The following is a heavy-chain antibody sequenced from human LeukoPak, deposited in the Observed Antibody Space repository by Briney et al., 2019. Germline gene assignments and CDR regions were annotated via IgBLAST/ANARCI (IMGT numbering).Heavy chain of an antibody. Sequence: PSETLSLTCTVSGGSISSYYWSWIRRPPGKGLEWIGYIYYSGSTNYNPSLKSRVTISVDTSKNQFSLKLSSVTAADTAVYYCARGERKYSYGQEVNWFDPWGQGTLVTVSS. J-gene: IGHJ5*02. CDR3: ARGERKYSYGQEVNWFDP. D-gene: IGHD5-18*01. V-gene: IGHV4-59*01. CDR2: IYYSGST. CDR1: GGSISSYY.